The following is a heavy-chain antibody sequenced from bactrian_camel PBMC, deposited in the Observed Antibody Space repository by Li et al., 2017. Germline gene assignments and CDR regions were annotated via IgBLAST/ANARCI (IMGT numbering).Heavy chain of an antibody. Sequence: HVQLVESGGGLVPPGESLRLSCVASGFTFTDYDMTWLRQAPGKGLEWVSSIVRSESTYYADSVKGRFTISRDYAKNTLYLQTNNLKSDDAGVYFCAGGSWSGVLSGGQGTQVTVS. CDR3: AGGSWSGVLS. V-gene: IGHV3S1*01. CDR2: IVRSEST. J-gene: IGHJ6*01. CDR1: GFTFTDYD. D-gene: IGHD2*01.